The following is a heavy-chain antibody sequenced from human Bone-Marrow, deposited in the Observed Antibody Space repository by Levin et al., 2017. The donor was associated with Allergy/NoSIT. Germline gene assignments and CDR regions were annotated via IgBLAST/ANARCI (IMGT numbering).Heavy chain of an antibody. CDR1: GFTFSRYA. J-gene: IGHJ6*02. Sequence: GGSLRLSCAASGFTFSRYAMHWVRQAPGKGLEWVAVISYDGSYKYYGGSVKGRFSISRDKSKSTLYLQMDSLRAEDTAVYYCAKATGEYVDMAIHGMDVWGQGTTVTVSS. D-gene: IGHD5-24*01. CDR3: AKATGEYVDMAIHGMDV. V-gene: IGHV3-30*18. CDR2: ISYDGSYK.